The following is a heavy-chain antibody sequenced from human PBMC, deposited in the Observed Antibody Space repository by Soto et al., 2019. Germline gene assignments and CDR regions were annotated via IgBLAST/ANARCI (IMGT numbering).Heavy chain of an antibody. CDR1: GFYFNNYG. J-gene: IGHJ4*02. CDR2: VSKSDYT. Sequence: EGCLRLSCAVSGFYFNNYGINWVRQAPGKGLEWVSSVSKSDYTYYSDSVKGRFTISRDNAKNSVSLQMNSLRAEDTAVYYCAREDSIIIPAVSDFWGPGTLDTAS. CDR3: AREDSIIIPAVSDF. D-gene: IGHD2-2*01. V-gene: IGHV3-21*01.